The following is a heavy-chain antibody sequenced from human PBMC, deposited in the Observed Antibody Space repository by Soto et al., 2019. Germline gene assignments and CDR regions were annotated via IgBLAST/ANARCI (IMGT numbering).Heavy chain of an antibody. CDR3: ARDHNGLPLRLSNYRMDA. CDR1: GYTFTSYG. V-gene: IGHV1-18*04. Sequence: VASVKVSCKASGYTFTSYGISWGRQAPGQGLEWMGWISAYNGNTNYAQKLQGRVTMTTDTSTSTAYMELRSLRSDDTAVYYCARDHNGLPLRLSNYRMDAWGQGTKVTVSS. J-gene: IGHJ6*02. CDR2: ISAYNGNT. D-gene: IGHD3-3*01.